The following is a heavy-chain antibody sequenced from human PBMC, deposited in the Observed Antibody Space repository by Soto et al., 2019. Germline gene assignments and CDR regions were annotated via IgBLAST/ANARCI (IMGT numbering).Heavy chain of an antibody. CDR1: GFTFSSYA. J-gene: IGHJ4*02. D-gene: IGHD5-12*01. Sequence: GGSLRLSCAASGFTFSSYAMHWVRQAPGKGLEWVAVISYDGSNKYYADSVKGRFTISRDNSKNTLYLQMNSLRAEDTAVYYCARDCTCGYSGYDWPGDFDYWGQGTLVTVSS. CDR3: ARDCTCGYSGYDWPGDFDY. V-gene: IGHV3-30-3*01. CDR2: ISYDGSNK.